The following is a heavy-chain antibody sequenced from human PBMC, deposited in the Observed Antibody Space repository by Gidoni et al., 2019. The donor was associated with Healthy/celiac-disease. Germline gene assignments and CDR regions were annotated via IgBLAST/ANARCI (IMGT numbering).Heavy chain of an antibody. CDR3: ARERGYYDSSPLYNWFDP. CDR1: GFTFSSYE. CDR2: ISSSGSTI. J-gene: IGHJ5*02. Sequence: EVQLVESGGGLVQPGGSLRLSCAASGFTFSSYEMNWVRQAPGKGLEWVSYISSSGSTIYYADSVKGRFTISRDNAKNSLYLQMNSLRAEDTAVYYCARERGYYDSSPLYNWFDPWGQGTLVTVSS. D-gene: IGHD3-22*01. V-gene: IGHV3-48*03.